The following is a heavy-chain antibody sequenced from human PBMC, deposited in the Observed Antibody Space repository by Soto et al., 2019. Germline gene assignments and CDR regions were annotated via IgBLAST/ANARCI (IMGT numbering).Heavy chain of an antibody. CDR3: AGDIAPALDWFGP. Sequence: ASVKVSCKASGYTFTFYDINWVRQASGQGLEWLGWMNPKSGQTGYAPKFQGRVTMTANTSISTAYMELTSLRSEDTAVYYCAGDIAPALDWFGPWGQGTLVTVSS. J-gene: IGHJ5*02. CDR1: GYTFTFYD. CDR2: MNPKSGQT. D-gene: IGHD6-13*01. V-gene: IGHV1-8*01.